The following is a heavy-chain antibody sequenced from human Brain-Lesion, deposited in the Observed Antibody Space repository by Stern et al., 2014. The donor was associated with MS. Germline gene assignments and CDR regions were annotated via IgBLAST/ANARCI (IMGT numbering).Heavy chain of an antibody. CDR3: ARFPASRPHVFDS. D-gene: IGHD6-13*01. CDR1: GGSISSSNW. J-gene: IGHJ4*02. CDR2: SDHSGST. Sequence: QLVQSGPGLVKPSGTLSLTCAVSGGSISSSNWWSWVRQSPGKGLEWIGESDHSGSTIYNPSLKRRVTVSVDKSKTRFSLTLRSVTAADPAVYFCARFPASRPHVFDSWGQGTLVTVSS. V-gene: IGHV4-4*02.